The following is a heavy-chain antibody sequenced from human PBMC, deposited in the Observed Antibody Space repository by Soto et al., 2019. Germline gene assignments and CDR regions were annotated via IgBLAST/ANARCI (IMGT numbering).Heavy chain of an antibody. Sequence: ASVKVSCKASGYTFTGYCMHWVRQAPGQGLEWMGWINPNSGGTNYAQKFQGRVTMTRDTSISTAYMELSRLRSDDTAVYYCARAIRVQWLVPVAPARYDGFDIWGQGTTVTVSS. D-gene: IGHD6-19*01. CDR3: ARAIRVQWLVPVAPARYDGFDI. CDR2: INPNSGGT. CDR1: GYTFTGYC. J-gene: IGHJ3*02. V-gene: IGHV1-2*02.